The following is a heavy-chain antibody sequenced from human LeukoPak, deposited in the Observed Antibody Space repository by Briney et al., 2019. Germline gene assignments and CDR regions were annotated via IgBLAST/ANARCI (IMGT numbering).Heavy chain of an antibody. CDR3: ARVAVEMATIKGYFDY. J-gene: IGHJ4*02. V-gene: IGHV3-30-3*01. CDR1: GFTFSSYA. CDR2: ISYDGSNK. D-gene: IGHD5-24*01. Sequence: PGRSLRLSCAASGFTFSSYAMHWVRQAPGKGLEWVAVISYDGSNKYYADSVKGRFTISRDNSKNTLYLQMNSLRAEDTAVYYCARVAVEMATIKGYFDYWGQGTLVTVSS.